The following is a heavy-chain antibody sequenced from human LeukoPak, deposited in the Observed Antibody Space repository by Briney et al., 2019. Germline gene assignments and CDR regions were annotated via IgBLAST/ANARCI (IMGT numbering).Heavy chain of an antibody. D-gene: IGHD5-12*01. CDR2: IYHSGTT. J-gene: IGHJ4*02. Sequence: SGTLSLTCAVSGGSISSRNWWTWVRQPPGKGLEWIGEIYHSGTTNYNPSLKSRVTISVDKSKNQFSLKLISVTAADTAVYYCARGRSSIVATIFDYWGQGTLVTVSS. CDR1: GGSISSRNW. CDR3: ARGRSSIVATIFDY. V-gene: IGHV4-4*02.